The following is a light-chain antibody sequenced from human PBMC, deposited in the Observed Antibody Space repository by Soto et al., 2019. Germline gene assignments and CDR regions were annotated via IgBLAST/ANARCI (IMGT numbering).Light chain of an antibody. CDR3: QQRSNWPPT. V-gene: IGKV3-11*01. CDR2: DAS. CDR1: QSVSSY. J-gene: IGKJ1*01. Sequence: EIVLTQSPATLSLSPGERATLSCRTSQSVSSYLAWYQQKPGQAHRLLIYDASNRATGIPAMFSGCGSGTDFTLTISSLEPEDLAVYDCQQRSNWPPTFGLGTKVEIK.